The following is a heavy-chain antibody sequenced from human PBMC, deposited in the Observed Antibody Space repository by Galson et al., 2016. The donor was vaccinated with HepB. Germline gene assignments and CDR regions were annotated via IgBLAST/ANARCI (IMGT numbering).Heavy chain of an antibody. D-gene: IGHD4-11*01. CDR1: GFTFSNYA. CDR2: ISGVSDRA. Sequence: SLRLSCAASGFTFSNYAVSWVRQAPGKGPEWVSAISGVSDRAYYAGSIKDRFIISRDDSRNMLFPQLNSLRAEDTAIYYCAKESPYSNVRQYYLENWGLGTLVTVSS. CDR3: AKESPYSNVRQYYLEN. J-gene: IGHJ4*01. V-gene: IGHV3-23*01.